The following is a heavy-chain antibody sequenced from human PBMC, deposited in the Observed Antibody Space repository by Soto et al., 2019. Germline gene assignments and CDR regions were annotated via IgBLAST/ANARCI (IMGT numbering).Heavy chain of an antibody. D-gene: IGHD3-10*01. V-gene: IGHV3-23*01. J-gene: IGHJ6*02. Sequence: GGSLNLSSAASGFTFSSYAMSWVRQAPGKGLEWVSAISGSGGSTYYADSVKGRFTISRDNSKNTLYLQMNSLRAEDTAVYYCAKSDYYGSGSYYVSTYYGMDVWGQGTTVTVSS. CDR3: AKSDYYGSGSYYVSTYYGMDV. CDR2: ISGSGGST. CDR1: GFTFSSYA.